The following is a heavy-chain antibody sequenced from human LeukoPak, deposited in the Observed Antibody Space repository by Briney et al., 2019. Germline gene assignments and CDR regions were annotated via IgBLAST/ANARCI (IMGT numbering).Heavy chain of an antibody. V-gene: IGHV3-23*01. CDR2: ISGSDDSA. CDR3: AKDSAKKYDDY. CDR1: GFTFSSYA. Sequence: GGSLRLSCATSGFTFSSYAMNWVRQAPGKGLEWVSAISGSDDSAYYADSVKGRFTISRENSKNTLYLQMNSLRAEDTAVYYCAKDSAKKYDDYWGQGTLVTVSS. D-gene: IGHD2/OR15-2a*01. J-gene: IGHJ4*02.